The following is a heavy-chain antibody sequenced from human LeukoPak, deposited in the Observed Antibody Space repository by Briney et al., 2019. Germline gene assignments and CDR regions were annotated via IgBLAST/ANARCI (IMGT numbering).Heavy chain of an antibody. D-gene: IGHD2-2*01. CDR3: ARQLGYCSSTSCHADQVDY. V-gene: IGHV4-39*01. J-gene: IGHJ4*02. Sequence: SETLSLTCTVSGGSISSSSYYWGWIRQPPGKGLEWIGSIYYSGSTYYNPSLKSRVTISVDTSENQFHLKLSSVTAADTAVYYCARQLGYCSSTSCHADQVDYWGQGTLVTVSS. CDR2: IYYSGST. CDR1: GGSISSSSYY.